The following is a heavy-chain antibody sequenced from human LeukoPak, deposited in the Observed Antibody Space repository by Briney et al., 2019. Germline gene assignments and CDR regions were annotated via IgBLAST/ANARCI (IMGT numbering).Heavy chain of an antibody. Sequence: SETLSLTCTVSGGSISSSSYYWGWIRQPPGKGLEWIGSIYYSGSTYYNPSLTSRVTISVDTSENQFSLKLSSVTAADTAVYYCASRVGAQSWYFDLWGRGTLVTVSS. CDR3: ASRVGAQSWYFDL. V-gene: IGHV4-39*01. CDR1: GGSISSSSYY. J-gene: IGHJ2*01. CDR2: IYYSGST. D-gene: IGHD1-26*01.